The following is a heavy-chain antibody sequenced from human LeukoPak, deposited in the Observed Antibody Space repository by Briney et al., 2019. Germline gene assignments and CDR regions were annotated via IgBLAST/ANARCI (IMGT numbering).Heavy chain of an antibody. V-gene: IGHV2-5*01. J-gene: IGHJ6*03. D-gene: IGHD6-19*01. CDR3: AHKMAGYYYYYMDV. CDR2: IYWNDDK. Sequence: SGPTLVKPTQTLTLTCTFSGFSLSTSGVGVGWIRQPPGKALEWLALIYWNDDKRYSPSLKSRLTITKDTSKNQVVLTMTNMDPVDTATYYCAHKMAGYYYYYMDVWGKGTTVTISS. CDR1: GFSLSTSGVG.